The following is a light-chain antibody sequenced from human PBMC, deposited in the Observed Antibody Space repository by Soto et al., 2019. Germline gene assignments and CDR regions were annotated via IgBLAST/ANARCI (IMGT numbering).Light chain of an antibody. CDR3: QQYNTWPLT. Sequence: EIVMTQSPATLSLSPGERSTLSCRASQGVTTNLAWYQQKPGQAPRLLIYGASTRATGIPAMFSGSGSGTEFTLTISSLQSEDFAVYYCQQYNTWPLTFGGGTKVEIK. CDR1: QGVTTN. CDR2: GAS. J-gene: IGKJ4*01. V-gene: IGKV3-15*01.